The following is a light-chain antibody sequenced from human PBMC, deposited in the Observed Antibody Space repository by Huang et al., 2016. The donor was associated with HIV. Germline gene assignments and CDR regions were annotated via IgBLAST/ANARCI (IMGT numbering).Light chain of an antibody. Sequence: DIQLTQSPSSLSASVGDIVIITCRASQSISSALNWYQQKPGQAPNPLIYAASSLQSGVPSRFSGSGSGTDFTLTIRSLQPEDFATYYCQQSYSNTFTFGAGTKVDVK. CDR3: QQSYSNTFT. CDR2: AAS. J-gene: IGKJ3*01. V-gene: IGKV1-39*01. CDR1: QSISSA.